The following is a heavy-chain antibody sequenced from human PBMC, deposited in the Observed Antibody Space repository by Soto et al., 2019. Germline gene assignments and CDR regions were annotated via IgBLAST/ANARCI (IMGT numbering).Heavy chain of an antibody. D-gene: IGHD2-15*01. CDR1: GFTFSSYA. Sequence: PGGSLRLSCAASGFTFSSYAMSWVRQAPGKGLEWVAVISGNGGNTYYADSVKGRFTISRDNSKNTLYLQMNSLRAEDTAVYYCAREGEDIVVVVAATNAFDIWGQGTMVTVSS. CDR3: AREGEDIVVVVAATNAFDI. V-gene: IGHV3-23*01. CDR2: ISGNGGNT. J-gene: IGHJ3*02.